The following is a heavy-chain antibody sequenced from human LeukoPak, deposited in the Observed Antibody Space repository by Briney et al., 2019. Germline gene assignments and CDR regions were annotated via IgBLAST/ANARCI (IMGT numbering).Heavy chain of an antibody. CDR1: AFTLNDYS. D-gene: IGHD6-6*01. Sequence: GGSLRLSWAVSAFTLNDYSIYWVRQAPGKGLEWVSLISWDASNTYYADSVRGRFTISRDSSKHSLFLQMNSLRTEDTALYYCAKDMNPSIAWTYAFDIWGQGTMVTAYS. J-gene: IGHJ3*02. CDR2: ISWDASNT. V-gene: IGHV3-43*01. CDR3: AKDMNPSIAWTYAFDI.